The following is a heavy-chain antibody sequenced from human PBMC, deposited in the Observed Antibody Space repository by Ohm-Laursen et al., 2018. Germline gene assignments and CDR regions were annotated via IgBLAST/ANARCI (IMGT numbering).Heavy chain of an antibody. Sequence: TQTLTLTCTFSGFSLSFSGVSVGWIRQPPGKALDWLALIYWDDDKRYSPSLKSRLTITKDTSKNQVVLTMTNMDPVDTATYYCAHRPYYHGVFDYWGQGTLVTVSS. J-gene: IGHJ4*02. CDR2: IYWDDDK. V-gene: IGHV2-5*02. CDR3: AHRPYYHGVFDY. CDR1: GFSLSFSGVS. D-gene: IGHD3-10*01.